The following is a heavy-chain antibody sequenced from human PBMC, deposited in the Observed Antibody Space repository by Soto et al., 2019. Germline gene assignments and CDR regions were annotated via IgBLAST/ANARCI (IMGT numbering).Heavy chain of an antibody. CDR3: AKDKDDYGDYYYGMDV. V-gene: IGHV3-11*05. J-gene: IGHJ6*02. CDR2: ISSSSSYT. Sequence: GGSLRLSCAASGFTFSDYYMSWIRQAPGKGLEWVSYISSSSSYTYYADSVKGRFTISRDNAKNTLYLQMNSLRAEDTAVYYCAKDKDDYGDYYYGMDVWGQGTTVTVSS. D-gene: IGHD4-17*01. CDR1: GFTFSDYY.